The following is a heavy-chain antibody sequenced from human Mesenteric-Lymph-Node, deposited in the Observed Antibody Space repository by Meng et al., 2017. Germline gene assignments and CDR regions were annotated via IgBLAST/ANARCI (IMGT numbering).Heavy chain of an antibody. Sequence: GSLRLSCTVSGDSISPYYWSWIRQPPGKGLEWIGQVYYSGDTNYNPSLKSRLSISVDTSKNQFSLRLSSVTAADTALYYCARVTPKGYSSAWYWFDYWGQGTLVTVSS. J-gene: IGHJ4*02. V-gene: IGHV4-59*01. D-gene: IGHD6-13*01. CDR1: GDSISPYY. CDR3: ARVTPKGYSSAWYWFDY. CDR2: VYYSGDT.